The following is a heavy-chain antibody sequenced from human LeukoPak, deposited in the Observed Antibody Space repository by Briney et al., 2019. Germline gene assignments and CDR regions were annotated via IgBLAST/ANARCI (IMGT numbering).Heavy chain of an antibody. CDR1: GFTFSNYD. J-gene: IGHJ4*02. Sequence: GGSLRLSCAASGFTFSNYDMPWVRRAPGKGLEWVSAISSSSSYIYYADSIKGRFTISRDNAENSLYLQMNSLRAVDTAVYFCARGEEKATITALDSWGQGTLVTVSS. V-gene: IGHV3-21*01. CDR2: ISSSSSYI. D-gene: IGHD5-24*01. CDR3: ARGEEKATITALDS.